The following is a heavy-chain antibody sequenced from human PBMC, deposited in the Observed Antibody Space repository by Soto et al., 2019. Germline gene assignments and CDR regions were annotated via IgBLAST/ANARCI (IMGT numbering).Heavy chain of an antibody. J-gene: IGHJ6*02. Sequence: SETLSLTCTESGGSISSGDYYWSWIRQPPGKGLEWIGYIYYSGSTYYNPSLKSRVTISVDTSKNQFSLKLSSVTAADTAVYYCARERLRPENMGMDVRGQGTTVIVSS. D-gene: IGHD2-15*01. CDR1: GGSISSGDYY. CDR3: ARERLRPENMGMDV. CDR2: IYYSGST. V-gene: IGHV4-30-4*01.